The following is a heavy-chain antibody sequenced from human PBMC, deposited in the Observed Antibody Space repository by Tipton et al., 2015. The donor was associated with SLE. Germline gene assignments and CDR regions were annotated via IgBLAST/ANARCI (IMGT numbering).Heavy chain of an antibody. CDR3: ARLLTSYYGMDV. Sequence: SLRLSCAASGFTFDDYAMHWVRQAPGKGLEWVSSISWNSGSIGYADSVKGRFTISRDNAKNSLYLQMNSLRAEDTALYYCARLLTSYYGMDVWGQGTTVTVSS. D-gene: IGHD2/OR15-2a*01. J-gene: IGHJ6*02. V-gene: IGHV3-9*01. CDR2: ISWNSGSI. CDR1: GFTFDDYA.